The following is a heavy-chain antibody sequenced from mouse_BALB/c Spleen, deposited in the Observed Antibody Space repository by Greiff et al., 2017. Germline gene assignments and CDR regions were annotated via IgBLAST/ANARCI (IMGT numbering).Heavy chain of an antibody. J-gene: IGHJ4*01. CDR2: ISSGSSTI. V-gene: IGHV5-17*02. CDR3: ARSKGSSPYYAMDY. Sequence: EVKLVESGGGLVKPGGSRKLSCAASGFTFSSFGMHWVRQAPEKGLEWVAYISSGSSTIYYADTVKGRFTISRDNPKNTLFLQMTSLRSEDTAMYYCARSKGSSPYYAMDYWGQGTSVTVSS. D-gene: IGHD1-1*01. CDR1: GFTFSSFG.